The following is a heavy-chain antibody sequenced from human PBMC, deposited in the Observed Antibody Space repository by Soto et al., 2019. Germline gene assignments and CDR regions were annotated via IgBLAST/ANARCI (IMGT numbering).Heavy chain of an antibody. CDR2: IWYDGSNK. V-gene: IGHV3-33*01. CDR1: GFTFSSYG. D-gene: IGHD6-13*01. J-gene: IGHJ6*02. Sequence: QVQLVESGGGVVQPGRSLRLSCAASGFTFSSYGMHWVRQAPGKGLEWVAVIWYDGSNKYYADSVKGRFTISRDNSKNTLYLQMNSLRAEDTAVYYCARDLSSSWSENYYYYGMDVWGQGTTVTVSS. CDR3: ARDLSSSWSENYYYYGMDV.